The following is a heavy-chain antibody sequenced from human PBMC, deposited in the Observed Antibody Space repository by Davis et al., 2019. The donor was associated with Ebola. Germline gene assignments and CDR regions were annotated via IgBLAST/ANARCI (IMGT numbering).Heavy chain of an antibody. Sequence: SETLSLTCTVSGGSISSSSYYWGWIRQPPGKGLEWIGSIYYRGNTYYNPSLKSRVTISVDTSKNQFSLKLSSVTAADTAVYYCARDLATYYYDSSGYQTFMYFDLWGRGTLVTVSS. J-gene: IGHJ2*01. V-gene: IGHV4-39*07. CDR2: IYYRGNT. CDR1: GGSISSSSYY. D-gene: IGHD3-22*01. CDR3: ARDLATYYYDSSGYQTFMYFDL.